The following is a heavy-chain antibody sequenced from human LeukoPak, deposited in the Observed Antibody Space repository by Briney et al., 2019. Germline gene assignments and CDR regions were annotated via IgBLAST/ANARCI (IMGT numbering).Heavy chain of an antibody. D-gene: IGHD5/OR15-5a*01. CDR1: GYSFSSYW. CDR2: ISAYTGNT. Sequence: GESLKISCKGSGYSFSSYWIGWVRQAPGEGLEWMGWISAYTGNTNYAQKLQGRVTMTTDTSTSTAYMELRSLRSDDTAVYYCAREVSTLFDYWGQGTLVTVSS. V-gene: IGHV1-18*04. CDR3: AREVSTLFDY. J-gene: IGHJ4*02.